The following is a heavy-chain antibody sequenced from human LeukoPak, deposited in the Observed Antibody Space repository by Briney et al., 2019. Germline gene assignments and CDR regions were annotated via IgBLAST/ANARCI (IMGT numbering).Heavy chain of an antibody. CDR2: TNHSGST. Sequence: SETLSLTCAVYGGSFSTNYWSWIRQPPGKGLEWIGETNHSGSTNYNPSLKSRVTISIDTSNNHLSLKLNSVTAADTAVYYCARSGSFYWDYYYYYMDVWGRGTTVTVSS. D-gene: IGHD1-26*01. CDR1: GGSFSTNY. V-gene: IGHV4-34*01. J-gene: IGHJ6*03. CDR3: ARSGSFYWDYYYYYMDV.